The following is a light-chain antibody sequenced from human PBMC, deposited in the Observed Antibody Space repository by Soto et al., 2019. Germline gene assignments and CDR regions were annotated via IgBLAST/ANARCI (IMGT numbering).Light chain of an antibody. CDR1: QMVLYSSNNKNY. V-gene: IGKV4-1*01. CDR2: WAS. J-gene: IGKJ1*01. Sequence: DIVMTQSPDSLAVSLGERATINFKSIQMVLYSSNNKNYVAWYQQKPGQPPKLLIYWASTRESGVPDRFSGSGSGTDFTLTISSLQAEDVAVYYCQQYYSTPLTFGQGTKVDI. CDR3: QQYYSTPLT.